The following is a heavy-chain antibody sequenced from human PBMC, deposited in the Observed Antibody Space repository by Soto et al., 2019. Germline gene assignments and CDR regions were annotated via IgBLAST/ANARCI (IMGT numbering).Heavy chain of an antibody. CDR3: ARVSTMIVVVITNWYFDL. D-gene: IGHD3-22*01. CDR1: GGSISSSNW. CDR2: SYHSGST. Sequence: QVQLQESGPGLVKPSGTLSLTCAVSGGSISSSNWWSWVRQTPGKGQEWMGESYHSGSTNYNPSLKSRVTISVDKSKNQFSLKLSSVTAADTAVYYCARVSTMIVVVITNWYFDLWGRGTLVTVSS. J-gene: IGHJ2*01. V-gene: IGHV4-4*02.